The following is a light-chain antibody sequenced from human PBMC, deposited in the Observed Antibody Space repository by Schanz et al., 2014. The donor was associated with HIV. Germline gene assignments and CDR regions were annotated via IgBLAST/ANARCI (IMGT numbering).Light chain of an antibody. V-gene: IGLV2-14*03. Sequence: QSVLTQPASVSGSLGRSITISCSGTSRDIGGYEYVSWYQQHPGKVPKLVIYDVINRPSGVSDRFSASKSGNTASLTISGLQAEDEADYYCSSYTSTNTLVVFGGGTKLTVL. CDR2: DVI. CDR3: SSYTSTNTLVV. CDR1: SRDIGGYEY. J-gene: IGLJ2*01.